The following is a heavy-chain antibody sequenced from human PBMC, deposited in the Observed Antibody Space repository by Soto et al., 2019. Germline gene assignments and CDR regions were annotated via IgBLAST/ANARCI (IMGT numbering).Heavy chain of an antibody. CDR3: AKLTVADYGVDV. Sequence: SETLSLTCTVSGGSISSSSYYWGWIRQPPGKGLEWIGSIYYSGSTYYNPSLKSRVTISVDTSKNQFSLKLSSVTAADTAVYYCAKLTVADYGVDVWGQGTTVTVSS. D-gene: IGHD4-17*01. J-gene: IGHJ6*02. V-gene: IGHV4-39*01. CDR2: IYYSGST. CDR1: GGSISSSSYY.